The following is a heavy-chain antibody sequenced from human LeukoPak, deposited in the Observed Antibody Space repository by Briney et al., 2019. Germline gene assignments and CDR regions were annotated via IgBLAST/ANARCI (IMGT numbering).Heavy chain of an antibody. D-gene: IGHD3-3*01. Sequence: GGSLRLSCAASGFTFSSYGMHWDRHAPGQGLVWVSRIKGDGISTNYADSVKGRFTISRDIAKNTLYLQMNSLRAEDTGVYYCAKDHYWSIDYWGRGTLVTVSS. J-gene: IGHJ4*02. V-gene: IGHV3-74*01. CDR3: AKDHYWSIDY. CDR1: GFTFSSYG. CDR2: IKGDGIST.